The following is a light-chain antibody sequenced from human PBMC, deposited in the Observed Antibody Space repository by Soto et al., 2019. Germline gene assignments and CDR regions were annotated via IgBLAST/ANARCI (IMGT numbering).Light chain of an antibody. CDR3: FSYTSSGTYV. Sequence: QSALTQPASVSGSPGQSITISCTGTSSDVGNYKYVSWYQRHPGKAPKLMIYEVSNRPSGVSNRFSGSKSGNTASLTISGLQAEDETDYYCFSYTSSGTYVFGTGIKVTVL. CDR1: SSDVGNYKY. CDR2: EVS. J-gene: IGLJ1*01. V-gene: IGLV2-14*01.